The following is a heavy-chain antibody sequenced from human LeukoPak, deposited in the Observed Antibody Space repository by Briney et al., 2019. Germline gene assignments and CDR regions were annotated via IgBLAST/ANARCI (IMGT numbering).Heavy chain of an antibody. D-gene: IGHD6-19*01. Sequence: GSLRLSCAASGFTFSSYAMSWVRQAPGKGLEWVSAISGSGGSTYYADSVKGRFTISRDNSKNTLYLQMNSLRAEDTAVYYCAKKTTGSSGWSQYFQHWGQGTLVTVSS. V-gene: IGHV3-23*01. CDR3: AKKTTGSSGWSQYFQH. CDR2: ISGSGGST. CDR1: GFTFSSYA. J-gene: IGHJ1*01.